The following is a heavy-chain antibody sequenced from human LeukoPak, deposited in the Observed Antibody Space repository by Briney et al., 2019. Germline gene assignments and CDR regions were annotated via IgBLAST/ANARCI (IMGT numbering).Heavy chain of an antibody. CDR3: SGGDQFDL. CDR2: IKQDGSVK. V-gene: IGHV3-7*04. Sequence: QTGGSLRLSCTASGSTFGDHWMTWVRQAPGKGLEWVANIKQDGSVKQYMESVKGRFTISRDNARNSLYLQMNSLRVEDTAIYFCSGGDQFDLWGQGTLVTVSS. CDR1: GSTFGDHW. J-gene: IGHJ4*02.